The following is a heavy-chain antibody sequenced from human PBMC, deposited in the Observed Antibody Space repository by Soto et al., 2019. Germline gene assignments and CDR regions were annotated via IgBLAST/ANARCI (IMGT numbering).Heavy chain of an antibody. D-gene: IGHD6-6*01. V-gene: IGHV1-18*01. CDR2: ISAYNGNT. CDR3: ARDRRKQLVLPTDDFDY. J-gene: IGHJ4*02. Sequence: ASVKVSCKASGYTFTSYGISWVRQAPGQGLEWMGWISAYNGNTNYAQKLQGRVTMTTDTSTSTAYMELRSLRSDDTAVYYCARDRRKQLVLPTDDFDYWGQGTLVTVSS. CDR1: GYTFTSYG.